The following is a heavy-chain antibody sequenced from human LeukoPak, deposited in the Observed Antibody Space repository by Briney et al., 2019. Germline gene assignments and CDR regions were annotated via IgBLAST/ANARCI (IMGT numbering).Heavy chain of an antibody. CDR1: GGSISSYY. D-gene: IGHD1-26*01. Sequence: SETLSLTCTVSGGSISSYYWSWIRQPPGKGLEWIGYIYYSGSTYYNPSLKSRVTISIDTSKNQFSLKLSSVAAADTAVYYCAREHGAYFDYWGQGTLVTVSS. CDR2: IYYSGST. V-gene: IGHV4-59*12. CDR3: AREHGAYFDY. J-gene: IGHJ4*02.